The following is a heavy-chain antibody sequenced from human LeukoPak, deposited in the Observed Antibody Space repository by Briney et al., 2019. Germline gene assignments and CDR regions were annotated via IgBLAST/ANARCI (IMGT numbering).Heavy chain of an antibody. Sequence: SGPTLVNPTQTLTLTCTFSGFSLSTSGVGVGWVRQPPGKALEWLALIYWDDENRYSPPLKSRLTITKDTSKNHVVLTITNVDPVDTATYYCAHRQLYTRPGTFDIWGQGTMVTVSS. CDR2: IYWDDEN. CDR3: AHRQLYTRPGTFDI. D-gene: IGHD3-16*01. J-gene: IGHJ3*02. CDR1: GFSLSTSGVG. V-gene: IGHV2-5*02.